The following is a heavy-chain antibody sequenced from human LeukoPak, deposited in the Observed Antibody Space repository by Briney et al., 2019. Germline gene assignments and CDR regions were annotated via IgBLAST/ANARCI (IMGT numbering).Heavy chain of an antibody. Sequence: GGSLRLSCAASGFTFSTSAMVWVRQAPGKGLEWVSFISHDGSESFHTESVKGRFTISRDNFKNTVDLQVSGLKEEDTAVYYCARDWGQRGVGATLANWGQGTLVIVSS. V-gene: IGHV3-30-3*01. D-gene: IGHD1-26*01. J-gene: IGHJ4*02. CDR1: GFTFSTSA. CDR2: ISHDGSES. CDR3: ARDWGQRGVGATLAN.